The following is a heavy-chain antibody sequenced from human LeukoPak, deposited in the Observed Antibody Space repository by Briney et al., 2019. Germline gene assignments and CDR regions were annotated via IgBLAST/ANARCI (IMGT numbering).Heavy chain of an antibody. CDR1: GYTFTAYY. CDR2: INPNTATT. J-gene: IGHJ4*02. D-gene: IGHD2-2*03. V-gene: IGHV1-2*06. CDR3: ARKLRSPGNFPVGY. Sequence: ASVKVSCTASGYTFTAYYIHWMRQAPGQGLEWVGRINPNTATTHSALKFQDRVTLTRDTSMRTVYMELSGLTSDDTAVYYCARKLRSPGNFPVGYWGQGTLVTVSS.